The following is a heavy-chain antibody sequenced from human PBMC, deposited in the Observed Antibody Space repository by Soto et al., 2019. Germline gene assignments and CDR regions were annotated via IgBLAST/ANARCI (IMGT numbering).Heavy chain of an antibody. CDR3: ARVEPARRGEIATTVLHY. CDR2: VIPIFGTA. J-gene: IGHJ4*02. Sequence: QVQLVQSGAEVKKPGSSVKVSCKASGGTFSSYAISWVRQAPGQGLEWMGGVIPIFGTANYAQKFQGRVTITADESTSKAYMEMNGLRSEAKAVYYCARVEPARRGEIATTVLHYWGEGTLVAVSS. V-gene: IGHV1-69*01. D-gene: IGHD3-10*01. CDR1: GGTFSSYA.